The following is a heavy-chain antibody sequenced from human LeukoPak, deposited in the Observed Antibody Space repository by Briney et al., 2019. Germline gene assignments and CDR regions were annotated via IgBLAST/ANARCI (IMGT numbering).Heavy chain of an antibody. CDR3: AKDYASDMATAPFDY. Sequence: PGGSLRLSCAASGFTFSSYWMNWVRQAPGKGLEWVSVISGSGGSTYYADSVKGRFTISRDNSKNTLYLQMNSLRAEDTAVYYCAKDYASDMATAPFDYWGQGTLVTVSS. J-gene: IGHJ4*02. D-gene: IGHD5-24*01. CDR1: GFTFSSYW. V-gene: IGHV3-23*01. CDR2: ISGSGGST.